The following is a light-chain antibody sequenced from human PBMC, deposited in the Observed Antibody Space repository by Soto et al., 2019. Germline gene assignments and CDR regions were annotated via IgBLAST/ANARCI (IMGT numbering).Light chain of an antibody. J-gene: IGKJ1*01. CDR3: QQYDNLPWT. V-gene: IGKV1-33*01. Sequence: DIQMTQSPSSLSASVGDRVTITCQASQDISNYLNWYQQKPGKAPRLLIYDASNLETGVPSRVSGSGSGTDFTFTISSLQPEDIATYYCQQYDNLPWTFGQGTKVEIK. CDR2: DAS. CDR1: QDISNY.